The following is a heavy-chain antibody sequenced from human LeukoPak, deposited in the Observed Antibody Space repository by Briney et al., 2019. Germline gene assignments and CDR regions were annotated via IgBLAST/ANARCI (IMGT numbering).Heavy chain of an antibody. V-gene: IGHV4-39*01. J-gene: IGHJ3*02. CDR2: YYYSGNT. Sequence: SETLSLTCTVSGDSISSSSYYWGWIRQPPGKGLEWIGSYYYSGNTYYNPSLKSRVTISVDTSKNQFSLKLSSVTAADTAVYYCARGPTSFDIWGQGTMVTVSS. D-gene: IGHD6-6*01. CDR1: GDSISSSSYY. CDR3: ARGPTSFDI.